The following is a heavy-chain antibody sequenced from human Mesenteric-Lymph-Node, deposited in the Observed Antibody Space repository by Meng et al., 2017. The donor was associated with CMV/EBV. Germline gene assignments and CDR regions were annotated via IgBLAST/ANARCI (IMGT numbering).Heavy chain of an antibody. CDR2: INHNGVP. D-gene: IGHD2-15*01. Sequence: QVHLQQWAAGLLKPSETLSLTCAVYGGSFSGYYWSWIRQPPGKGLEWIGEINHNGVPNYNPSLKSRVTISLDRSKNQFSLKLSSVTAEDTAVYYCARGSDIPVNNYWGQGTLVTVSS. CDR3: ARGSDIPVNNY. CDR1: GGSFSGYY. J-gene: IGHJ4*02. V-gene: IGHV4-34*01.